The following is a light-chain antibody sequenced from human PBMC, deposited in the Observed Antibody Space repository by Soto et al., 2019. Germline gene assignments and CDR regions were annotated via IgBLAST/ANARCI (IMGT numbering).Light chain of an antibody. Sequence: EIVLTQSPGTLSLSPGERATLSCRASQSVSTSYLAWYQQRPGQAPRLLIYGASSRATGIPDRFSGSGSGKDFTVTISRLEPDDFAVYYCQQYGSSPFTFGPGTKVDI. CDR3: QQYGSSPFT. V-gene: IGKV3-20*01. CDR1: QSVSTSY. J-gene: IGKJ3*01. CDR2: GAS.